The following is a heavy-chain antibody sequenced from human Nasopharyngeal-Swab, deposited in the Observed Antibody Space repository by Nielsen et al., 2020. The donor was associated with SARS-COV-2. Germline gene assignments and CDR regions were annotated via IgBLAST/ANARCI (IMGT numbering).Heavy chain of an antibody. J-gene: IGHJ4*02. CDR2: ISAYNGNT. Sequence: ASVKVSCKASGYTFTSYAMHWVRQAPGQGLEWMGWISAYNGNTNYAQKLQGRVTMTTDTSTSTAYMELRSLRSDDTAVYYCARRSSRDYYDSSGYEDYWGQGTLVTVSS. D-gene: IGHD3-22*01. CDR1: GYTFTSYA. V-gene: IGHV1-18*01. CDR3: ARRSSRDYYDSSGYEDY.